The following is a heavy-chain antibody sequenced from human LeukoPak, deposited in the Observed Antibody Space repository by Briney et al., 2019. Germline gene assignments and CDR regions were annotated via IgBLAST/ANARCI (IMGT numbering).Heavy chain of an antibody. D-gene: IGHD2-2*01. CDR2: IIPILGIA. J-gene: IGHJ6*02. CDR1: GGTFSSYT. V-gene: IGHV1-69*04. CDR3: ARDLALVVPAAIRYYYYYGMDV. Sequence: GASVKVSCKASGGTFSSYTISWVRQAPGQGLEWMGRIIPILGIANYAQKFQGRVTITADKSTSTAYMGLSSLRSEDTAVYYCARDLALVVPAAIRYYYYYGMDVWGQGTTVTVSS.